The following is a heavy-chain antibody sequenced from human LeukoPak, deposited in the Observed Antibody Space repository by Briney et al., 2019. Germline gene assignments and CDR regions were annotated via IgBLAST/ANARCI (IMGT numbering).Heavy chain of an antibody. Sequence: GRSLRLSCAASGFTFSSYWMHWVRQAPGKGLVWVSRINTDGSSTSYADSVKGRFTISRDNAKNTLYLQMNSLRAEDTAVYYCARVEWELPYYFDYWGQGTLVTVSS. CDR1: GFTFSSYW. CDR3: ARVEWELPYYFDY. J-gene: IGHJ4*02. D-gene: IGHD1-26*01. V-gene: IGHV3-74*01. CDR2: INTDGSST.